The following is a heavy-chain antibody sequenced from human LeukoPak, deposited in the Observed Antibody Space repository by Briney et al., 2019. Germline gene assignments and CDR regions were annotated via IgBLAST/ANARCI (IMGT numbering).Heavy chain of an antibody. J-gene: IGHJ6*03. CDR3: ARGITMVRGVISRYYYYMDV. V-gene: IGHV4-34*01. D-gene: IGHD3-10*01. Sequence: SETLSLTCAVYGGSFSGYYWSWIRQPPGKGLEWIGEIKHSGSTNYNPSLKSRVTISVDTSKNQFSLKLSSVTAADTAVYYCARGITMVRGVISRYYYYMDVWGKGTTVTVSS. CDR1: GGSFSGYY. CDR2: IKHSGST.